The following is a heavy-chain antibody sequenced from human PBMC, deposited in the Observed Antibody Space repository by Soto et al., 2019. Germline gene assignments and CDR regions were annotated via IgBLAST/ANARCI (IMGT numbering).Heavy chain of an antibody. J-gene: IGHJ6*02. CDR2: IIPIFGTA. D-gene: IGHD6-6*01. CDR3: ARGRYSSSSGGYYYYGMDV. CDR1: GGTFSSYA. Sequence: SVKVSCKASGGTFSSYAISWVRQAPGQGLEWMGGIIPIFGTANYAQKFQGRVTITADESTSTAYMELSSLRSEDTAVYYCARGRYSSSSGGYYYYGMDVWGQGTTVTVSS. V-gene: IGHV1-69*13.